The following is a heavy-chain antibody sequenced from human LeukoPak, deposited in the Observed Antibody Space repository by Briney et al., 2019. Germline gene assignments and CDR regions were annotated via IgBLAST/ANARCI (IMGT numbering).Heavy chain of an antibody. D-gene: IGHD2-15*01. J-gene: IGHJ4*02. CDR3: AAATGSYDY. Sequence: GASVKVSCKASGGTFSSYAISWVRQAPGQGLEWMGRIIPIFGTANYAQKFQGRVTITADKSTSAAYMELSSLRSEDTAVYYCAAATGSYDYWGQGTLVTVSS. CDR2: IIPIFGTA. V-gene: IGHV1-69*06. CDR1: GGTFSSYA.